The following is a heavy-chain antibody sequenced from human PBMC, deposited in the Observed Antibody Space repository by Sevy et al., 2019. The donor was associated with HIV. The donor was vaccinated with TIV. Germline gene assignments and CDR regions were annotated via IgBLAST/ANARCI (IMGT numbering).Heavy chain of an antibody. D-gene: IGHD3-16*01. J-gene: IGHJ6*02. CDR1: GFTVSYNY. V-gene: IGHV3-66*01. Sequence: GGSLRLSCAASGFTVSYNYMSWVRQAPGKGLGWVSFLYSTGSTFYADSVKGRFTISRDNSKNTLYLQMNSLRPEDTAVYFCACPSYTYVDYYHYGMDVWGQGTTVTVSS. CDR2: LYSTGST. CDR3: ACPSYTYVDYYHYGMDV.